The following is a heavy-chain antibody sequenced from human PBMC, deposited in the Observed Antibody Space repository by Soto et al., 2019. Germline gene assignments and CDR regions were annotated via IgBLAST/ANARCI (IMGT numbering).Heavy chain of an antibody. CDR1: GYPFTHYG. CDR2: ISPFNGNT. Sequence: EASVKVSCKSSGYPFTHYGITWVRQAPGQGLEWMGWISPFNGNTNYGQTLQGRVTLTTDTSTSTVYMELRSLRSDDTAVYYCARDQSFDRSYYYGIDFWGQGTTVPVS. V-gene: IGHV1-18*01. CDR3: ARDQSFDRSYYYGIDF. D-gene: IGHD3-22*01. J-gene: IGHJ6*02.